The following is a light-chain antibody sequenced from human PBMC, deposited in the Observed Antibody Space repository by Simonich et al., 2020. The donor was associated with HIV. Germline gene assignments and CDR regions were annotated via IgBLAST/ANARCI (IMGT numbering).Light chain of an antibody. J-gene: IGLJ2*01. Sequence: SNELTQPPSVSVSPGQTARITCSGDALPKKYAYWYQQKSGQAPVLVISEDTKRPSGIPERFSGSSSGTMATLTISRVEAGDEADYYCQVWYSSSDHVVFGGGTKLTVL. V-gene: IGLV3-10*01. CDR2: EDT. CDR3: QVWYSSSDHVV. CDR1: ALPKKY.